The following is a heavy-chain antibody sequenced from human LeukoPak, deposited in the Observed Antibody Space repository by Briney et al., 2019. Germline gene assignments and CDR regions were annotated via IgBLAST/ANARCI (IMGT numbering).Heavy chain of an antibody. CDR2: INHSGST. Sequence: SETLSLTCAVYGGSFSGYYWSWIRQPPGKGLEWIGEINHSGSTNYNPSLKSRVTISVDTSKNQFSLKLSSVTAVDTAVYYCTTAPTRRWFDPWGQGTLVTVSS. CDR1: GGSFSGYY. CDR3: TTAPTRRWFDP. D-gene: IGHD4-17*01. J-gene: IGHJ5*02. V-gene: IGHV4-34*01.